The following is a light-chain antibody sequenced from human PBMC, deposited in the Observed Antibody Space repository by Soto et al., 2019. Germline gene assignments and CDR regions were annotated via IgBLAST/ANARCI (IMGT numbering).Light chain of an antibody. CDR3: SSYTGSTNYV. V-gene: IGLV2-14*01. CDR1: SSDVGIYNY. Sequence: ALTQPASVSGSPGQSITISCTGTSSDVGIYNYVSWYQQHPGKAPKLMIYQVTNRPSGVSNRFSGSKSGNTASLTISGLQAEDEADYYCSSYTGSTNYVFGTGTKVTVL. CDR2: QVT. J-gene: IGLJ1*01.